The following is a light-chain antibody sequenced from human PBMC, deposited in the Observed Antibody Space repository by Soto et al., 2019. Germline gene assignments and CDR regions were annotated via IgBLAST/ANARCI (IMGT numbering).Light chain of an antibody. Sequence: IVLTQSPGTLSLSPGERATLSCRASQSVSSSYLAWYQQKPGPATRILIYGASSRATGITDRFSGSVSGTDFTLTISRLEPEDLAVYYCQQYGSSPVTFGQGTKV. J-gene: IGKJ1*01. CDR1: QSVSSSY. V-gene: IGKV3-20*01. CDR3: QQYGSSPVT. CDR2: GAS.